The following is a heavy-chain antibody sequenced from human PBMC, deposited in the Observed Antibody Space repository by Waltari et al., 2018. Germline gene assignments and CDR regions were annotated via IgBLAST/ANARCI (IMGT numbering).Heavy chain of an antibody. Sequence: QLQLREAGPGLVKPSETLSLTCTVSGGSISSRCFYWGWVRQPPGKGLDWIATISYSGSTYYNPSLKSRVTIPLDTSKNQFSLRLSSVTAADTAVYYCARLGVGAPFDYWGQGTLVTVSS. J-gene: IGHJ4*02. CDR2: ISYSGST. CDR3: ARLGVGAPFDY. D-gene: IGHD1-26*01. V-gene: IGHV4-39*07. CDR1: GGSISSRCFY.